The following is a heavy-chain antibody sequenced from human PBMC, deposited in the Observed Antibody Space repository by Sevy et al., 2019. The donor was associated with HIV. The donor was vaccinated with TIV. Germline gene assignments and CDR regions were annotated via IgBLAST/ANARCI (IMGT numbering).Heavy chain of an antibody. Sequence: GESLKISCAASGFTFSSYRMNWVRQAPGKGLEWVSCISSSSSYIYYADSVKGRFTISRDNAKNSLYLQMNSLGAEDTAVYYCARSVDTALVWYFDLWGRGTLVTVSS. CDR3: ARSVDTALVWYFDL. V-gene: IGHV3-21*01. CDR1: GFTFSSYR. J-gene: IGHJ2*01. CDR2: ISSSSSYI. D-gene: IGHD5-18*01.